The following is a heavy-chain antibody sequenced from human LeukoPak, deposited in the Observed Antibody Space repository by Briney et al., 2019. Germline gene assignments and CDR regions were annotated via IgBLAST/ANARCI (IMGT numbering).Heavy chain of an antibody. Sequence: SETLSLTCTVSGGSISSYYWSWIRQPPGKGLEWIGYIYYSGSTNYNPSLKSRVTISVDTSKNQFSLKLSSVTAADTAVYYCARFYYGDFTFDYWGQGTLVTVSS. V-gene: IGHV4-59*01. CDR3: ARFYYGDFTFDY. CDR1: GGSISSYY. D-gene: IGHD4-17*01. CDR2: IYYSGST. J-gene: IGHJ4*02.